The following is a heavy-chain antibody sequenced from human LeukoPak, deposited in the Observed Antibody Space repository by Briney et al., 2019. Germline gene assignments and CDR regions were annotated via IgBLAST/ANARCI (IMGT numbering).Heavy chain of an antibody. CDR1: GGSISSSSYY. D-gene: IGHD2-2*01. CDR2: IYYSGST. V-gene: IGHV4-39*01. J-gene: IGHJ4*02. CDR3: ARARYQLLPFDY. Sequence: SETLSLTCTVSGGSISSSSYYWGWIRQPPGKGLEWIGSIYYSGSTYYNPSLKSRVTISVDTSKNQFSLKLSSVTAADTAVYYCARARYQLLPFDYWGQGTLVTVSS.